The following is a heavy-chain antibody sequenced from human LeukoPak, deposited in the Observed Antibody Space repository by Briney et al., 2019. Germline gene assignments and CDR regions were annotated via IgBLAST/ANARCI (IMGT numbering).Heavy chain of an antibody. V-gene: IGHV3-23*01. J-gene: IGHJ4*02. CDR2: ISGGVGST. CDR1: GFTFSSYA. CDR3: AKSLIDSTTVFEY. Sequence: GGSLRLSCAASGFTFSSYAMSWVRQAPGKGLEWVSAISGGVGSTYYADSVKGRFTISRDNSKNTLYLQMNSLRAEDTAVYYCAKSLIDSTTVFEYWGQGTLVTVSS. D-gene: IGHD4-4*01.